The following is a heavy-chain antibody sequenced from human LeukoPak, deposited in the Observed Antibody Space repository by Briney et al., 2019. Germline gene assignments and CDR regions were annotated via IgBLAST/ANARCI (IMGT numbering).Heavy chain of an antibody. J-gene: IGHJ4*02. V-gene: IGHV3-30*04. CDR2: ISYDGSNK. CDR1: GFTFSSYA. Sequence: GGSLRLSCAASGFTFSSYAMHWVSQDPGKGLEWVAVISYDGSNKYYADSVKGRFTISRDNSKNTLYLQMNSLRAEDTAVYYCARDFLPMSSSWYEYYWGQGTLVTVSS. D-gene: IGHD6-13*01. CDR3: ARDFLPMSSSWYEYY.